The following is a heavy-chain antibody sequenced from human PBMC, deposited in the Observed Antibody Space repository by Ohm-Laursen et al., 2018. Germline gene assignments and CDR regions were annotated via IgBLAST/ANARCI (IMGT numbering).Heavy chain of an antibody. Sequence: SLRLSCAASGFTFDDYAMHWVRQAPGKGLEWVSGISWNSGSIGYADSVKGRFTISRDNAKNSLYLQMNSLRAEDTALYYCAKDRGNSRGDYFDYWGQGTLVTVSS. CDR3: AKDRGNSRGDYFDY. J-gene: IGHJ4*02. D-gene: IGHD4-23*01. V-gene: IGHV3-9*01. CDR2: ISWNSGSI. CDR1: GFTFDDYA.